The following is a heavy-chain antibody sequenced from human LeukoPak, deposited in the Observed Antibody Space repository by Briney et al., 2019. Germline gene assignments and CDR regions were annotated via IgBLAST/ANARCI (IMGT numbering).Heavy chain of an antibody. D-gene: IGHD3-3*01. CDR3: TTDLTATYGFDYYYYMDV. CDR1: GFPFSNAW. Sequence: GSLILSCAASGFPFSNAWMSWVRQAPGKGLEWVGRIKSKTDGGTTDYAAPVKGKFTISRDDSKNTLYLQMNSLKTEDTAVYYCTTDLTATYGFDYYYYMDVWGKGTTVTISS. V-gene: IGHV3-15*01. J-gene: IGHJ6*03. CDR2: IKSKTDGGTT.